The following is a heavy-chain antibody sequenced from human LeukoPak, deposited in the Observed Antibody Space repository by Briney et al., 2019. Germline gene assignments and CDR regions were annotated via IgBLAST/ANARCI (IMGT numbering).Heavy chain of an antibody. CDR1: GFTVSGNY. CDR2: ISSSGSTI. CDR3: ARAPKSRLVGVPKGPFDP. J-gene: IGHJ5*02. D-gene: IGHD3-3*01. V-gene: IGHV3-11*01. Sequence: PGGSLRLSCAVSGFTVSGNYMTWIRQAPGKGLEWVSYISSSGSTIYYADSVKGRFTISRDNAKNSLYLQMNSLRAEDTAVYYCARAPKSRLVGVPKGPFDPWGQGTLVTVSS.